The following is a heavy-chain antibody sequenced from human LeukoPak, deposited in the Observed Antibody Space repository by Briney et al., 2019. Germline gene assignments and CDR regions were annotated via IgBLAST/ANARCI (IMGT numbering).Heavy chain of an antibody. Sequence: GASVKVSCKASGYTFTAYFMHWVRQAPGQGLEWMGWINPNSGGTNYAQKFQGRVTMTRDTSISTAYMELSSLRSEDTAVYYCARDRYYDSSGYHAGEDYWGQGTLVTVSS. CDR3: ARDRYYDSSGYHAGEDY. J-gene: IGHJ4*02. CDR2: INPNSGGT. V-gene: IGHV1-2*02. D-gene: IGHD3-22*01. CDR1: GYTFTAYF.